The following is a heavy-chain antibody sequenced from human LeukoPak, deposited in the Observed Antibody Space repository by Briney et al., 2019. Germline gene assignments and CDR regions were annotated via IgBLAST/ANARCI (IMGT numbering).Heavy chain of an antibody. V-gene: IGHV4-34*01. CDR3: ARALGCYYPDAFDI. CDR2: INHSGST. J-gene: IGHJ3*02. CDR1: GGSFSGYY. Sequence: PSETLSLTCAVYGGSFSGYYWSWIRQPPGKGLEWIGEINHSGSTNYNPSLKSRVTISVDTSKNQFSLKLSSVTAADTAVYYCARALGCYYPDAFDIWGQGTMVTVSS. D-gene: IGHD3-22*01.